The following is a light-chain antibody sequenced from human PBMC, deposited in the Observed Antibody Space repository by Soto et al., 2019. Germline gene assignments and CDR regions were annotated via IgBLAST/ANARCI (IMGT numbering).Light chain of an antibody. CDR2: DAS. J-gene: IGKJ3*01. CDR1: QGISSA. V-gene: IGKV1-13*02. Sequence: AIQLTQSPSSLSASVGDRVTITCRASQGISSALAWYQQKPGKAPKLLIYDASSLESGVPSRFSGSGSGTDFTLTISSPQPEDFATYYCKQFNSYPRTFGPGTKVDIK. CDR3: KQFNSYPRT.